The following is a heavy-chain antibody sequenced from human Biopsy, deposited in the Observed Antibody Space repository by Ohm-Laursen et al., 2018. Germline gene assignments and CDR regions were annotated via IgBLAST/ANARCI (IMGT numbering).Heavy chain of an antibody. J-gene: IGHJ6*02. Sequence: GFLRLSCAASGFSFSDYHMRCIRQAPGRGLEWVSYISGGGTIYYGDSMKGRVTISRDNAKNSLYLQMHSLRAEDTAVYYCARDTRWSPYSMDVWGQGTTVTVSS. D-gene: IGHD4-23*01. V-gene: IGHV3-11*01. CDR2: ISGGGTI. CDR1: GFSFSDYH. CDR3: ARDTRWSPYSMDV.